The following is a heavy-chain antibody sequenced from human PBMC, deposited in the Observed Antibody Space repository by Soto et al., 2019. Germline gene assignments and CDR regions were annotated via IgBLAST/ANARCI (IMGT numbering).Heavy chain of an antibody. CDR1: GYSFTTYW. J-gene: IGHJ4*02. CDR2: IYPGDSDT. V-gene: IGHV5-51*01. Sequence: GESLKISCKGSGYSFTTYWIAWVRQMPGKGLEGMGIIYPGDSDTRYSPSFQVQVTFSADKSISTAYLQWSSLKASDSAIYYCARQGGWSKGDDYWGPGTLVTVS. CDR3: ARQGGWSKGDDY. D-gene: IGHD1-26*01.